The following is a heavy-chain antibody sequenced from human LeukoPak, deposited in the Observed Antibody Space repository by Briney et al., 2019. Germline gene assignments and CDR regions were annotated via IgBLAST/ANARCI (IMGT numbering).Heavy chain of an antibody. V-gene: IGHV3-30*18. J-gene: IGHJ4*02. CDR2: ISYDGSNK. CDR1: GFTFSSYG. CDR3: AKVRSSGWEAFNY. Sequence: GGSLRLSCAASGFTFSSYGMHWVRQAPGKGLEWVAVISYDGSNKYYADSVKGRFTISRDNSKNTLYLQMNSLRAEDTAVYYCAKVRSSGWEAFNYWGQGTLVTVSS. D-gene: IGHD6-19*01.